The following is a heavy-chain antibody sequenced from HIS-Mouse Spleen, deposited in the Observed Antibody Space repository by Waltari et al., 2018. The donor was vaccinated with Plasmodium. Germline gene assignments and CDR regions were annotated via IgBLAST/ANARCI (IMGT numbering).Heavy chain of an antibody. V-gene: IGHV3-30*18. CDR1: GFTFSSYA. D-gene: IGHD6-13*01. CDR2: ISYDGSKK. J-gene: IGHJ4*02. Sequence: QVQLVVSGGGGVQPGRSLRLSWAASGFTFSSYAMTWVRQAPGKGLGLVVVISYDGSKKYYADSVKGRFTIARDNSKNTLYLQMNRLRAEDTAVYYCAKDRRSSSWYVDYWGQGTLVTVSS. CDR3: AKDRRSSSWYVDY.